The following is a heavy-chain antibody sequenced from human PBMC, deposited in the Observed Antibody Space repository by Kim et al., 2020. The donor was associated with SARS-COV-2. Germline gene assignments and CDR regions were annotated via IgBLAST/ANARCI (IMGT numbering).Heavy chain of an antibody. CDR2: INHSGST. CDR1: GGSFSGYY. D-gene: IGHD6-19*01. Sequence: SETLSLTCAVYGGSFSGYYWSWIRQPPGKGLEWIGEINHSGSTNYNPSLKSRVTISVDTSKNQFSLKLSSVTAADTAVYYCARKRIAVAGKYFDYWGQGT. V-gene: IGHV4-34*01. CDR3: ARKRIAVAGKYFDY. J-gene: IGHJ4*02.